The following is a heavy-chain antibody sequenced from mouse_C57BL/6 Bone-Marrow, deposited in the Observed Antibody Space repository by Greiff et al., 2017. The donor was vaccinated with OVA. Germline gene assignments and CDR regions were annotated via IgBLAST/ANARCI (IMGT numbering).Heavy chain of an antibody. CDR3: RPITTVVEGY. J-gene: IGHJ2*01. CDR2: IDPETGGT. V-gene: IGHV1-15*01. Sequence: QVQLQQSGAELVRPGASVTLSCTASGSTFTDYELHWVKQTPVPGLEWIGAIDPETGGTAYNQKFKGKAILTADKSSSTAYLELRSLTSEDSAVYYCRPITTVVEGYWGQGTTLTVSS. D-gene: IGHD1-1*01. CDR1: GSTFTDYE.